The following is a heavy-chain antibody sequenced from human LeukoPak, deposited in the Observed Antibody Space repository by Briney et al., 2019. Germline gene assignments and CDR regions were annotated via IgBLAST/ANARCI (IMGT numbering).Heavy chain of an antibody. CDR3: ARGGNGYSYFYGLDV. D-gene: IGHD5-24*01. CDR1: GYIFITYW. J-gene: IGHJ6*02. Sequence: GESLKISCKAPGYIFITYWIGWVRQLPGKGLEWMGIIYPGDSDTRYSPSFHGQVTISVDKSINTAYLQWSSLRASDTAMYYCARGGNGYSYFYGLDVWGQGTTVTVSS. V-gene: IGHV5-51*01. CDR2: IYPGDSDT.